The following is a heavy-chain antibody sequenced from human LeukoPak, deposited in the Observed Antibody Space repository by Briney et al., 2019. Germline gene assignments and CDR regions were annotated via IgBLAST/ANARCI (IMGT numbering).Heavy chain of an antibody. CDR1: GYTFTSNY. CDR2: IYPRDGST. V-gene: IGHV1-46*01. CDR3: ARDQEGFDY. J-gene: IGHJ4*02. Sequence: ASVKVSCKASGYTFTSNYIHWVRQAPGQGLEWMGMIYPRDGSTSYAQKFQGRVTVTRDTSTSTVHMELSGLRSEDTAVYYCARDQEGFDYGGQGPLVTVSS.